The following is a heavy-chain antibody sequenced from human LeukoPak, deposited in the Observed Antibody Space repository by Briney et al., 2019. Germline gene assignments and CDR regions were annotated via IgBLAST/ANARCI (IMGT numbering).Heavy chain of an antibody. CDR2: ISYDVSKK. V-gene: IGHV3-30*18. CDR3: AKDGARWELYFDY. D-gene: IGHD1-26*01. Sequence: SCKASGGTFSSYGMHWVRQAPGKGLEWVAVISYDVSKKYYADSVRGRFTISRDNSKNTLYLQMSSPRAEDTAVYYCAKDGARWELYFDYWGQGTLVTVSS. CDR1: GGTFSSYG. J-gene: IGHJ4*02.